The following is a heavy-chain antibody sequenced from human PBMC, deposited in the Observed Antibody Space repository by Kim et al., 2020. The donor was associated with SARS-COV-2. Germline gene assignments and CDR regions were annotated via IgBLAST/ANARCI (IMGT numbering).Heavy chain of an antibody. CDR2: IKQDGSEK. V-gene: IGHV3-7*01. CDR1: GFTFSSYW. D-gene: IGHD2-2*02. Sequence: GGSLRLSCAASGFTFSSYWMSWVRQAPGKGLEWVANIKQDGSEKYYVDSVKGRFTISRDNAKNSLYLQMNSLRAEDTAVYYCARDKRGCSSTSCYIYWFDPWGQGTLVTVSS. J-gene: IGHJ5*02. CDR3: ARDKRGCSSTSCYIYWFDP.